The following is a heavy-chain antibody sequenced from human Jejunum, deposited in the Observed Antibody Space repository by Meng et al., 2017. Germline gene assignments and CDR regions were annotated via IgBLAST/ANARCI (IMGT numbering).Heavy chain of an antibody. Sequence: QWLLGQSETGVKKPGASVKVSGKASGYTFTGYYIHWLRQTPGQSLEWLAWINPASGATAYAQAFRGRVTTTSDTSISTAYMELTRLTSDDAAVYYCCRDLTNNIRGDYWGQGTLVTVSS. D-gene: IGHD1/OR15-1a*01. CDR1: GYTFTGYY. V-gene: IGHV1-2*02. CDR3: CRDLTNNIRGDY. J-gene: IGHJ4*02. CDR2: INPASGAT.